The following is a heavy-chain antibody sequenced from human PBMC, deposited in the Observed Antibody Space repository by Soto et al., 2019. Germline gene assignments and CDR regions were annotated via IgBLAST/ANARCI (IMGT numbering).Heavy chain of an antibody. CDR1: GGSISSGSYY. D-gene: IGHD2-21*02. J-gene: IGHJ5*02. CDR3: ARDGSGDWNTWFDP. Sequence: QVQLQESGPGLLKPSQTLSLTCSVSGGSISSGSYYWSWIRQLPGKGLEWIGYIYSSGNTHYNPSLKSRVTRSVDTSKNQFSLKLSSVTAADTAVYYCARDGSGDWNTWFDPWGQGTLVTVSS. V-gene: IGHV4-31*03. CDR2: IYSSGNT.